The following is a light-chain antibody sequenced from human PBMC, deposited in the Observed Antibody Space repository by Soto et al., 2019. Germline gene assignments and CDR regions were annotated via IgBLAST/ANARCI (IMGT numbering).Light chain of an antibody. V-gene: IGLV2-8*02. Sequence: SPRDKRTCASRAPGRILTISCTGTNSDVGRYDYVSWFQQHPGKAPKLIIYEVTKRPSGVPDRFSASKYGNTASLTVSGLQAEDEADYYCTSFVSLNNYWVFVGRTKETVL. CDR1: NSDVGRYDY. CDR3: TSFVSLNNYWV. CDR2: EVT. J-gene: IGLJ3*02.